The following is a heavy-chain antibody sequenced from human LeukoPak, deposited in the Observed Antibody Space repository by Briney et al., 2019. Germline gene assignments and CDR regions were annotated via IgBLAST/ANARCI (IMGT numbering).Heavy chain of an antibody. CDR1: GYTFTGYY. V-gene: IGHV1-2*02. Sequence: ASVKVSCTASGYTFTGYYMHWVRQAPGQGLEWMGWINPNSGGTNYAQKFQGRVTMTRDTSISTAYMELSRLRSDDTAVYYCARGQYFSLGWFDPWGQGTLVTVSS. J-gene: IGHJ5*02. D-gene: IGHD2/OR15-2a*01. CDR2: INPNSGGT. CDR3: ARGQYFSLGWFDP.